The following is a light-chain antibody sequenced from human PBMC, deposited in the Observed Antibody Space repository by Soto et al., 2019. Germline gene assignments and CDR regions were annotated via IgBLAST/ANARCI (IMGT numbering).Light chain of an antibody. Sequence: EIVLTQSPGTLSLSPGERATLSCRASQSVRSGYFAWYQQKPGQAPKLLIYGASKRATGVPDRFSVSWSGTDFSLTISRLEPEDSAVYYCQQYGSSPYTFGQGTKVDIK. CDR2: GAS. CDR1: QSVRSGY. V-gene: IGKV3-20*01. J-gene: IGKJ2*01. CDR3: QQYGSSPYT.